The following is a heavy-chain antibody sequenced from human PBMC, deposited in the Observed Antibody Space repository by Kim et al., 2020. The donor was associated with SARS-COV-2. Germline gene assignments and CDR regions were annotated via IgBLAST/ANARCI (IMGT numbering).Heavy chain of an antibody. J-gene: IGHJ4*02. CDR2: ITSKAHGGTT. CDR3: TREDSSGWD. V-gene: IGHV3-49*04. Sequence: GGSLRLSCTTSGFTFGDYAVSWVRQAPGKGLEWLTFITSKAHGGTTEYAASVKGRFTISRDDSKSIAYLQMNSLKIEDTAVYYCTREDSSGWDWGQGTLGTVSP. D-gene: IGHD6-19*01. CDR1: GFTFGDYA.